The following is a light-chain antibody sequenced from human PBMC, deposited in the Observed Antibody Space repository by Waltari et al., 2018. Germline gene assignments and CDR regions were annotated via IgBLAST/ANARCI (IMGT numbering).Light chain of an antibody. Sequence: EILLTQSPAALSVSQGETATLSCRASQNINRRVAWYQQKPGQPPRLLIYDASNRAPGIPDRFRGSGSGTEFTLTISSLEPENVAVYFCQQEDNWSWTFGQGTKVEI. CDR2: DAS. CDR3: QQEDNWSWT. J-gene: IGKJ1*01. V-gene: IGKV3-15*01. CDR1: QNINRR.